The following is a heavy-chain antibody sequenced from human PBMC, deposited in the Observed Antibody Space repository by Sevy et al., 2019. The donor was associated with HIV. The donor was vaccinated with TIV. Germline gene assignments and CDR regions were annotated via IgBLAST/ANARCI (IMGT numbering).Heavy chain of an antibody. CDR1: GYTFTSYG. D-gene: IGHD3-22*01. Sequence: ASVKVSCKASGYTFTSYGISWVRQAPGQGLEWMGWIGAYNGNTNYAQKLQGRVTMTTDTSTSTAYMELRSLRSDDTAVYYCARSVEYDSSGYYYVLPYFDYWGQGTLVTVSS. V-gene: IGHV1-18*01. J-gene: IGHJ4*02. CDR2: IGAYNGNT. CDR3: ARSVEYDSSGYYYVLPYFDY.